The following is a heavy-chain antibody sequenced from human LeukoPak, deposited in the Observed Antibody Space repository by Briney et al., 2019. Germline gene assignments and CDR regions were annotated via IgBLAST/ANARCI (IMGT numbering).Heavy chain of an antibody. J-gene: IGHJ4*02. V-gene: IGHV4-30-2*01. CDR3: ARGGLPFDY. CDR2: IYHSGST. CDR1: GGSISSGGYS. D-gene: IGHD3/OR15-3a*01. Sequence: SQTLSLTCAVSGGSISSGGYSWSWIRQPPGKGLEWIGYIYHSGSTYYNLSLKSRVTISVDRSKNQFSLKLSSVTAADTAVYYCARGGLPFDYWGQGTLVTVSS.